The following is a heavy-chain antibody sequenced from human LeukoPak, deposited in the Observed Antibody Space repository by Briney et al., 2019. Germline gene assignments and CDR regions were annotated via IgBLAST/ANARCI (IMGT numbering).Heavy chain of an antibody. CDR1: GFTFSSYA. CDR2: ISYDGSNK. V-gene: IGHV3-30-3*01. CDR3: GREYSSSWYHFGY. J-gene: IGHJ4*02. Sequence: PGGSLRLSCAASGFTFSSYALHWVRQAPGKGLEWVAVISYDGSNKYYADSVKGRFTISRDNSKNTLYLQMNSLRFEDTAVYYCGREYSSSWYHFGYWGQGTLVTVSP. D-gene: IGHD6-13*01.